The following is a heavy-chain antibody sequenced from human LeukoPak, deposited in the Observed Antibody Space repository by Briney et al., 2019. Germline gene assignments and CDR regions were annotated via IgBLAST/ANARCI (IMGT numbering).Heavy chain of an antibody. Sequence: ASVKVSCKASGYTFSGYGITWVRQAPGQGLEWMGWISIYNDNTNYAQKFQGRVTMTTDTYTGTAYMELTSLRSDDTAVYYGARDRRVRGYYDTSGYSCDYWGQGTLVTVSS. CDR2: ISIYNDNT. CDR1: GYTFSGYG. J-gene: IGHJ4*02. CDR3: ARDRRVRGYYDTSGYSCDY. V-gene: IGHV1-18*01. D-gene: IGHD3-22*01.